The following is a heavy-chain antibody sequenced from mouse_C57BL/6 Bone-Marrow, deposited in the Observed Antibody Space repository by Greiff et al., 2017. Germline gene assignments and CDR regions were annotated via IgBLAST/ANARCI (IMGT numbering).Heavy chain of an antibody. CDR2: GQGLDWIG. J-gene: IGHJ4*01. CDR1: YTFSRRVH. V-gene: IGHV1-87*01. CDR3: YEDSAVYYGAMTEYYDYDGQRAGY. Sequence: VQLQQSGPELARPWASVKISCQAFYTFSRRVHFAIRDTNYWMQWVKQRPGQGLDWIGAIYPGNGDTSYNQKFKGKATLTADKSSSTAYMQISRLTYEDSAVYYGAMTEYYDYDGQRAGYWGQGTSVTVSS. D-gene: IGHD2-4*01.